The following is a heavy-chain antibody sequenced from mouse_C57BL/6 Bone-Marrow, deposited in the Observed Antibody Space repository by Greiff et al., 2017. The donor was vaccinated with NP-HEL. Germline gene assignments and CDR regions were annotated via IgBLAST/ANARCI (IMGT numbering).Heavy chain of an antibody. CDR1: GYSFTDYN. V-gene: IGHV1-39*01. CDR2: INPNYGTT. D-gene: IGHD2-3*01. J-gene: IGHJ4*01. Sequence: EVKLMESGPELVKPGASVKISCKASGYSFTDYNMNWVKQSNGKSLEWIGVINPNYGTTSYNQKFKGKATLTVDQSSSTAYMQLNSLTSEDSAVYYCAREGIYDGYYVGAMDYWGQGTSVTVSS. CDR3: AREGIYDGYYVGAMDY.